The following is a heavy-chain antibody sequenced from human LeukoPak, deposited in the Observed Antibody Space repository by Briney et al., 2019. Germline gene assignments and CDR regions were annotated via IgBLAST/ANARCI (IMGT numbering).Heavy chain of an antibody. J-gene: IGHJ5*01. CDR3: TRAGYSSGFDS. V-gene: IGHV3-74*03. D-gene: IGHD6-19*01. CDR2: IKSDGYSI. CDR1: GFTFSGYW. Sequence: PGGSLRLSCAASGFTFSGYWMHWVRQAPGKGLVWVSRIKSDGYSITYADSVKGRFTISRDNAKNTLYLQMNSLIAEDTAVYFCTRAGYSSGFDSWGQGTLVTSSS.